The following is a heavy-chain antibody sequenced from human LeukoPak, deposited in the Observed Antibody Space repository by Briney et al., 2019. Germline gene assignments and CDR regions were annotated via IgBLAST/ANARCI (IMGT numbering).Heavy chain of an antibody. CDR2: IYHSGST. CDR3: ASSGYSSGWYGHNWFDP. D-gene: IGHD6-19*01. CDR1: GYSISSGYY. J-gene: IGHJ5*02. Sequence: SETLSLTCTVSGYSISSGYYWGWIRQPPGKGLEWIGSIYHSGSTYYNPSLKSRVTISVDKSKNQFSLKLSSVSAADTAVYYCASSGYSSGWYGHNWFDPWGQGTLVTVSS. V-gene: IGHV4-38-2*02.